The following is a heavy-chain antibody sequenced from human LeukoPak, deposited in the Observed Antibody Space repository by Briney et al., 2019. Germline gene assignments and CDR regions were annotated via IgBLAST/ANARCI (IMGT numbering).Heavy chain of an antibody. CDR1: GGSISSYY. CDR3: ARYGSESYHFDS. CDR2: IHTSGST. V-gene: IGHV4-4*07. Sequence: SETLSLTCTVSGGSISSYYWTWIRQPAGKGLEWIGRIHTSGSTNHNPSLKSRVTMSVDTSNNQFSLKLSSVTAADTAVYYCARYGSESYHFDSWGQGTLVTVSS. J-gene: IGHJ4*02. D-gene: IGHD3-10*01.